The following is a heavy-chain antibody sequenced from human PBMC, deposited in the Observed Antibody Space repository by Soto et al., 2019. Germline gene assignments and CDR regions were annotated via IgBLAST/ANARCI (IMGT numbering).Heavy chain of an antibody. J-gene: IGHJ5*02. V-gene: IGHV4-59*08. CDR2: ISDRGDI. CDR1: GISITSSY. Sequence: SETLSLTCSVSGISITSSYWNWFRQSPGKGLEWIGQISDRGDINYNPPLESRVAISTDTSKNQVSLTLTAVNAADTAVYFCARGRHWFGPWGQGTLVTVSS. CDR3: ARGRHWFGP.